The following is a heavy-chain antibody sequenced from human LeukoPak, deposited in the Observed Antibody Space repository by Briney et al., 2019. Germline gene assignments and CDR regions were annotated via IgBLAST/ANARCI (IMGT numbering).Heavy chain of an antibody. J-gene: IGHJ4*02. CDR2: ICSSSRSI. D-gene: IGHD2-2*01. Sequence: GGSLRLSCAASGFTFRSYTMNWVRQAPGKGLEWVSYICSSSRSIYYADSVKGRFTISRDNAKKSLYLQINSLRSEDTAMYYCARGFCTSTSCYGSYWGQGTLVTVSS. CDR1: GFTFRSYT. V-gene: IGHV3-21*01. CDR3: ARGFCTSTSCYGSY.